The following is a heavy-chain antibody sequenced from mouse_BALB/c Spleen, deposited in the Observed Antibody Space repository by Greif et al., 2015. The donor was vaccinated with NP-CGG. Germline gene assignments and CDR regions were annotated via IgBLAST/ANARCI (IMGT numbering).Heavy chain of an antibody. CDR3: ARSAYYAMDY. CDR2: VNPYNGGT. Sequence: EVQLQQSGPELVKPGASVKMSCKASGYTFTDYYMDWVKQSHGESFEWIGRVNPYNGGTSYNQKFKGKATLTVDKSSSTAYMELNSLTSEDSAVYYCARSAYYAMDYWGQGTSVTVSS. J-gene: IGHJ4*01. CDR1: GYTFTDYY. V-gene: IGHV1-19*01.